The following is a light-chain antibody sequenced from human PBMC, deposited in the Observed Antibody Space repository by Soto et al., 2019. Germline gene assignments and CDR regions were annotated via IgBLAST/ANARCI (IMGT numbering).Light chain of an antibody. V-gene: IGKV1-5*03. CDR1: QSISSW. CDR2: KTS. Sequence: DIQMTQSPSTLSASVGDRVTITCRASQSISSWLAWYQQKPGKAPRLLIYKTSNLGSGVPSRFSGSGSGTEFTLTISGLQPDDFATYYCQQYDRWYTFGPWTKLEIK. CDR3: QQYDRWYT. J-gene: IGKJ2*01.